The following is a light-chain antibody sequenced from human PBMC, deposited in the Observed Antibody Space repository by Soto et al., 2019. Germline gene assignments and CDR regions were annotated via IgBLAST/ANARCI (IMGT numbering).Light chain of an antibody. V-gene: IGKV1-6*01. CDR2: VAS. CDR1: RYIRTA. CDR3: LQDYNYPWT. J-gene: IGKJ1*01. Sequence: AIRMTQSPSALSASVGDRVTITCRASRYIRTALSWYQHRPGQAPKVLICVASSLQSGVPSRFSGSGYGTDFTLTISSLQPEDFATYYCLQDYNYPWTFGQGTKVDIK.